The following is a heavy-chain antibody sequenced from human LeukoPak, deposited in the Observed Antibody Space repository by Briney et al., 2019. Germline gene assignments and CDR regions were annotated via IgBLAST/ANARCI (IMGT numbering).Heavy chain of an antibody. CDR1: GFTFRPSA. D-gene: IGHD3/OR15-3a*01. CDR3: AKVATWTYFDS. Sequence: GGSLRRSCAASGFTFRPSAMSWVRLAPGKGLAWVSTIDDSAKTTYYADSVKGRFTISRDNSKNTLYLQLTSLRVEDTAIYYCAKVATWTYFDSWGQGTLVTVSS. CDR2: IDDSAKTT. J-gene: IGHJ4*02. V-gene: IGHV3-23*01.